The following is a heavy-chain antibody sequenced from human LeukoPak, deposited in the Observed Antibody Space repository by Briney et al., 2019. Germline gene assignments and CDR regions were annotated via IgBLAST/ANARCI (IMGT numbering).Heavy chain of an antibody. Sequence: GGSLRLSCAASGFTFSSYSMNWVGQAPGKGLEWVSSISSSSSYIYYADSVKGRFTISRDNAKNSLYLQMNSLRAEDTAVYYCARDVCSSTSCYAFDYWGQGTLVTVSS. CDR1: GFTFSSYS. CDR3: ARDVCSSTSCYAFDY. J-gene: IGHJ4*02. D-gene: IGHD2-2*01. V-gene: IGHV3-21*01. CDR2: ISSSSSYI.